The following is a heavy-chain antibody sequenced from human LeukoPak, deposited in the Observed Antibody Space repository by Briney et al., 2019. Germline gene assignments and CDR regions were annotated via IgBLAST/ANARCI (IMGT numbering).Heavy chain of an antibody. CDR2: IYYSGST. CDR1: GGSISSYY. D-gene: IGHD6-19*01. Sequence: SETLSLTCTVSGGSISSYYWSWIRQPPGKGLEWIGYIYYSGSTNYNPSLKSRVTISVDTSKNQFSLKLSSVTAADTAVYYCARGLLVAVAGGANWFDPWGQGTLVTVSS. V-gene: IGHV4-59*01. CDR3: ARGLLVAVAGGANWFDP. J-gene: IGHJ5*02.